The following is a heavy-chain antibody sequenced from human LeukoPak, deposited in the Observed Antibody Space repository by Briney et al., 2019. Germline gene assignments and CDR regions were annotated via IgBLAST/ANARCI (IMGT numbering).Heavy chain of an antibody. CDR3: ARDQYCGGDCYLGAFDI. Sequence: SETLSLTCTVSGGSFSSGSYYWNWIRQPPGKGLEWIGYIYYSGSTEYNPSLKSRVTISVDTSKTQFSLKLSSVTAADTAVYYCARDQYCGGDCYLGAFDIWGQGTMVTVSS. J-gene: IGHJ3*02. D-gene: IGHD2-21*02. CDR1: GGSFSSGSYY. V-gene: IGHV4-61*01. CDR2: IYYSGST.